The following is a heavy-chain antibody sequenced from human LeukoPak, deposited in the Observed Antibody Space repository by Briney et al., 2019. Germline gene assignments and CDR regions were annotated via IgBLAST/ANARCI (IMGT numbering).Heavy chain of an antibody. D-gene: IGHD3-10*01. CDR1: GGSISIYY. Sequence: ASETLSLTCTVSGGSISIYYWSWIRQPPGKGLEWIGYIYYSGSTNYNPSLKSRVTISVDTSKNQFSLKLSSVTAADTAVYYCARHYAPHYGSGSYYDLGAFDIWGQGTMVTVSS. J-gene: IGHJ3*02. V-gene: IGHV4-59*08. CDR3: ARHYAPHYGSGSYYDLGAFDI. CDR2: IYYSGST.